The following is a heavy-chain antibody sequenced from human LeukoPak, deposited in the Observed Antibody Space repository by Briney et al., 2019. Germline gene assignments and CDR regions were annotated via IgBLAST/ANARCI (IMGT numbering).Heavy chain of an antibody. CDR3: ARDRCGGDCYQDY. D-gene: IGHD2-21*02. CDR1: GGSISSGSYY. J-gene: IGHJ4*02. CDR2: IYTSGST. Sequence: SQTLSLTCTVSGGSISSGSYYWSWIQQPAGKGVEWIGRIYTSGSTNYNPSLKSRVTISVDTSKNQFSLKLSSVTAADTAVYYCARDRCGGDCYQDYWGQGTLVTVSS. V-gene: IGHV4-61*02.